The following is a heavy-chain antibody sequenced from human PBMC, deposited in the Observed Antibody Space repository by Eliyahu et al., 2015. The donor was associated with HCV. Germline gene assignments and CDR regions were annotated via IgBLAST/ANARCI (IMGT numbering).Heavy chain of an antibody. J-gene: IGHJ2*01. CDR2: IYYSGGT. Sequence: QLQLQESGPGLVKPSETLSLTCTVSGGSIRSNSYYCGWIRQPPGTGLEWIGSIYYSGGTFYNPSLKSRVTMSVDTSKNQFSLKLTSVTAADTALYYCARHSDYGGNFYYFDLWGRGTLVTVSP. V-gene: IGHV4-39*01. CDR1: GGSIRSNSYY. D-gene: IGHD4-23*01. CDR3: ARHSDYGGNFYYFDL.